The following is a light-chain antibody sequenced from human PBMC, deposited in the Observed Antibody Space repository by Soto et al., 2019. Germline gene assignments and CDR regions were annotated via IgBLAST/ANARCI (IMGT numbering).Light chain of an antibody. V-gene: IGLV2-14*03. CDR2: DVS. J-gene: IGLJ1*01. Sequence: SALAQPASVTGSPGQSIAISCTGTSIDVGAYNAVSWYQHHPGKAPKLMIYDVSNRPSGVSDRFSGCKSGNTASLTISGLRPEDEADYYCSSYTPSGTYVFGTGTKVTVL. CDR3: SSYTPSGTYV. CDR1: SIDVGAYNA.